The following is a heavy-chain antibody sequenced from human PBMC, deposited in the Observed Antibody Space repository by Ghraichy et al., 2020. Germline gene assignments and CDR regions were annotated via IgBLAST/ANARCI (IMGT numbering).Heavy chain of an antibody. D-gene: IGHD6-19*01. CDR3: AKAGSSGWLKFYFDY. J-gene: IGHJ4*02. CDR1: GFTFSSYA. CDR2: ITGSGGST. V-gene: IGHV3-23*01. Sequence: GGSLRLSCAASGFTFSSYAMSWVRQAPGKGLEWVSAITGSGGSTYYADSVKGRFTISRDNSKNTLYLQMNSLRAEDTAVYYCAKAGSSGWLKFYFDYWGQGILVTVSS.